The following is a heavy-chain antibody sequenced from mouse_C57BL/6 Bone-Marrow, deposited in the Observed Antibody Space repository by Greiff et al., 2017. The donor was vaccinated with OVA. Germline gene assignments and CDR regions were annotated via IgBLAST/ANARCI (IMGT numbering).Heavy chain of an antibody. CDR1: GYAFSSSW. Sequence: VQLQQSGPELVKPGASVKISCKASGYAFSSSWMNWVKQRPGKGLEWIGRIYPGDGDTNYNGKFKGKATLTADKSSSTAYMQLSSLTSEDSAVYFCARLGGPAMDYWGQGTSVTVSS. CDR2: IYPGDGDT. J-gene: IGHJ4*01. V-gene: IGHV1-82*01. CDR3: ARLGGPAMDY.